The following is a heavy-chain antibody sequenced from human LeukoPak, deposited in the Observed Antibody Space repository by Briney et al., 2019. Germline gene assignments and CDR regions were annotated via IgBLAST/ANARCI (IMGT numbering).Heavy chain of an antibody. D-gene: IGHD3-22*01. CDR1: DYTFSSYG. Sequence: ASVTVSCKASDYTFSSYGISWVRQAPGQGLEWMAWISAYNGKTNLARKFRGRVTMTTDTSTSTAYMELRSLRSDDTAIYYCARDRNPYYDGSGYGYCWGQGTLVTVSS. CDR2: ISAYNGKT. CDR3: ARDRNPYYDGSGYGYC. V-gene: IGHV1-18*01. J-gene: IGHJ4*02.